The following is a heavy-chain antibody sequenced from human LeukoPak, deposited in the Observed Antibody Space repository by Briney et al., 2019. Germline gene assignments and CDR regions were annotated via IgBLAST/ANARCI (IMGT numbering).Heavy chain of an antibody. J-gene: IGHJ3*02. CDR2: IRYDGSNK. V-gene: IGHV3-30*02. CDR1: GFTFSSYG. D-gene: IGHD5-12*01. CDR3: ARESYSGYDFDAFDI. Sequence: GGSLRLSCAASGFTFSSYGMHWVRQAPGKGLEWVAFIRYDGSNKYYADSVKGRFTISRDNSKNTLYLQMNSLRAEDTAVYYCARESYSGYDFDAFDIWGQGTMVTVSS.